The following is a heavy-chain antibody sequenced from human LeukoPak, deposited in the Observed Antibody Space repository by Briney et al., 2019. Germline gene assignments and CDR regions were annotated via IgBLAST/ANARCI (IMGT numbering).Heavy chain of an antibody. J-gene: IGHJ4*02. CDR2: INGGGDIT. V-gene: IGHV3-23*01. CDR3: AKRYGDSTGWFFDF. Sequence: GESLKLSCEGSRYSFDSYAMTWVRQALGKGLEWVSSINGGGDITYYAESVKGRFTVSRDNSKNTLFLQMNSLRAEDTAVFYCAKRYGDSTGWFFDFWGQGSLVTVSS. D-gene: IGHD6-13*01. CDR1: RYSFDSYA.